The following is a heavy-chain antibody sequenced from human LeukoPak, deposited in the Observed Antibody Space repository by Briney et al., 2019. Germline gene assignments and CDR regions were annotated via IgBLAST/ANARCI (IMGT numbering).Heavy chain of an antibody. Sequence: PGGSLRLSCAASGFTFSSYWMSWVRQAPGKGLEWVANIKQDGSEKYYVDSVKGRFTISRDNAKNSLYLQMNSLRAEDTAVYYCARSSGYYRGPGFDYWGRGTLVTVSS. CDR1: GFTFSSYW. V-gene: IGHV3-7*01. CDR3: ARSSGYYRGPGFDY. CDR2: IKQDGSEK. J-gene: IGHJ4*02. D-gene: IGHD3-22*01.